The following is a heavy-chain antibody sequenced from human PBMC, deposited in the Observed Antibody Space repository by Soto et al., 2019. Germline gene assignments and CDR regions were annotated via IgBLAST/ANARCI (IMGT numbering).Heavy chain of an antibody. CDR1: GFTFSTYT. CDR2: ISGSSDYM. V-gene: IGHV3-21*01. CDR3: ARERSTGWFYFDY. D-gene: IGHD6-19*01. Sequence: GGSLRLSCAASGFTFSTYTMNWVRQAPGRGPEWVASISGSSDYMYYSDSVKGRFTISRDNTRNSLYLQMSSLRVEDTAIYYCARERSTGWFYFDYWGRGTLVTVSS. J-gene: IGHJ4*01.